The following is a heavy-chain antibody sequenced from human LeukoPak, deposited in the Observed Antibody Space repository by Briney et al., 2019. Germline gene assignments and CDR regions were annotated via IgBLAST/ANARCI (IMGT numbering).Heavy chain of an antibody. CDR1: GGSISSSSYY. Sequence: PSETLSLTCTVSGGSISSSSYYWGWIRQPAGEGLEWIGSIYYSRSTYYNPSLKSRVTISVDTSKNQFSLKLSSVTAADTAVYYCARMTRYYYDSSGYYAPRSFDYWGQGTLVTVSS. J-gene: IGHJ4*02. D-gene: IGHD3-22*01. CDR2: IYYSRST. CDR3: ARMTRYYYDSSGYYAPRSFDY. V-gene: IGHV4-39*01.